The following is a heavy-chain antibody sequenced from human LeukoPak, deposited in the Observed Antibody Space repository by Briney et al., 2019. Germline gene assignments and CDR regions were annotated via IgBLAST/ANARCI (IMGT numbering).Heavy chain of an antibody. CDR2: IKSKTDGGTT. CDR3: TTDGDYGDSDYFDY. CDR1: GFTFSNAW. Sequence: TGGSLRLSCAASGFTFSNAWMSWVRQAPGKGLEWVGRIKSKTDGGTTDYAAPVKGRFTISRDDSKNTLYLQMNSLKTEDTAVYYCTTDGDYGDSDYFDYWGQGTLVTVSS. J-gene: IGHJ4*02. V-gene: IGHV3-15*01. D-gene: IGHD4-17*01.